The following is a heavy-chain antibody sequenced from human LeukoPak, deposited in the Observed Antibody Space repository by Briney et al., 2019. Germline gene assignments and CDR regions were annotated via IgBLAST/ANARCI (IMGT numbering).Heavy chain of an antibody. J-gene: IGHJ4*02. CDR1: GYTFTGYY. V-gene: IGHV1-2*06. D-gene: IGHD5-18*01. CDR2: ISPNSGGT. CDR3: AREGYSYGAFDY. Sequence: EASVKVSCKASGYTFTGYYMHWVRQAPGQGLEWMGRISPNSGGTNYAQKFQGRVTMTRDTSISTAYMELSRLRSDDTAVYYCAREGYSYGAFDYWGQGTLVTVSS.